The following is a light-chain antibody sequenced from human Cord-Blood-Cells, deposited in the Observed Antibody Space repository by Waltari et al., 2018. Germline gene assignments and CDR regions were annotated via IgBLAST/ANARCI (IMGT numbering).Light chain of an antibody. CDR3: CSYAGSSTVV. Sequence: QPASVSGSPGQSITISCTGTSSDVGSYNLVSWYQQHPGKAPKLMIYEGSKRPSGVSNRFSGSKSGNTASLTISGLQAEDEADYYCCSYAGSSTVVFGGGTKLTVL. CDR2: EGS. V-gene: IGLV2-23*01. CDR1: SSDVGSYNL. J-gene: IGLJ2*01.